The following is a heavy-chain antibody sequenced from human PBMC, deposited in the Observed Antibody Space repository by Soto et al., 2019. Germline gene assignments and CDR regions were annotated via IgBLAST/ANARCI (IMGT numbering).Heavy chain of an antibody. CDR2: INHRGST. J-gene: IGHJ4*02. CDR1: GGSFTGYY. V-gene: IGHV4-34*01. CDR3: ATSYFDFWSGYYRGYYFDY. Sequence: QVHLQQWGAGLLKPSETLSLTCAVYGGSFTGYYWSWIRQPPGKGLVWIGEINHRGSTNYNPSLRSRVTISVDTSKNQFSLKLNSVTAADTAVYYCATSYFDFWSGYYRGYYFDYWGQGTLVTVFS. D-gene: IGHD3-3*01.